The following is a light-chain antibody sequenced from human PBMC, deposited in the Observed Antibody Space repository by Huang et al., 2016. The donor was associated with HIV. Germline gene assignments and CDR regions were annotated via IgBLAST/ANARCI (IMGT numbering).Light chain of an antibody. CDR3: QQDDTWPPLT. CDR2: GAS. J-gene: IGKJ4*01. Sequence: ILLTQFPATLSVSPGQRVTLSCRASQSVGGKLAWYQPRPGQAPRLLIYGASTRVPTIPDRFSGSGSGTEFTLTISSLQSEDFAVYYCQQDDTWPPLTFGGGTKV. CDR1: QSVGGK. V-gene: IGKV3-15*01.